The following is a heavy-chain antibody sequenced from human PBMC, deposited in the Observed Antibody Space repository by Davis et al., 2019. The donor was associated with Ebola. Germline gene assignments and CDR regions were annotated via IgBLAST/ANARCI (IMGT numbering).Heavy chain of an antibody. CDR1: GFTFSSYS. CDR3: AKIMGCWDYYYYGMDV. CDR2: ISSSSSYI. J-gene: IGHJ6*02. V-gene: IGHV3-21*01. Sequence: PGGSLRLSCAASGFTFSSYSMNWVRQAPGKGLEWVSSISSSSSYIYYADSVKGRFTISRDNSKNTLYLQMNSLRAEDTAVYYCAKIMGCWDYYYYGMDVWGQGTTVTVSS. D-gene: IGHD3-16*01.